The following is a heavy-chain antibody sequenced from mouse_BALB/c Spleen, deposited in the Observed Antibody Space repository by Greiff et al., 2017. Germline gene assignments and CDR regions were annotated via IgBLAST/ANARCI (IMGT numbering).Heavy chain of an antibody. CDR1: GYTFTDYN. D-gene: IGHD2-3*01. J-gene: IGHJ4*01. CDR3: ARLLHYAMDY. CDR2: IYPYNGGT. V-gene: IGHV1S29*02. Sequence: VQLQQSGPELVKPGASVKISCKASGYTFTDYNMHWVKQSHGKSLEWIGYIYPYNGGTGYNQKFKSKATLTVDNSSSTAYMELRSLTSEDSAVYYCARLLHYAMDYWGQGTSVTVSS.